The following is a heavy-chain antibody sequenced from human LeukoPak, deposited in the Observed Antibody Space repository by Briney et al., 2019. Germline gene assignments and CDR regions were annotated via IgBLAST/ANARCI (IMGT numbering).Heavy chain of an antibody. D-gene: IGHD3-10*01. Sequence: GRSLRLSCAASGFTLDDYAMHWVRQAPGKGLEWVSGISWNSGSIGYADSVKGRFTISRDNAKNSLYLQMNSLRAEDTALYYCAKNAYYYGSGSLYNWFDPWGQGTLVTVSS. CDR2: ISWNSGSI. CDR3: AKNAYYYGSGSLYNWFDP. CDR1: GFTLDDYA. V-gene: IGHV3-9*01. J-gene: IGHJ5*02.